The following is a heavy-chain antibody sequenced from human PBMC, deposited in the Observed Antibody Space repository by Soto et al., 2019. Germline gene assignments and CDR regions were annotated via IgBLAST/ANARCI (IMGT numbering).Heavy chain of an antibody. CDR3: ARDWYDYIWGSYHFPGYYYMDV. J-gene: IGHJ6*03. D-gene: IGHD3-16*02. CDR1: GFTFSSYG. V-gene: IGHV3-33*01. Sequence: QVQLVESGGGVVQPGRSLRLSCAASGFTFSSYGMHWVRQAPCKGLEWVAVIWYDGSNKYYADSVKGRFTISRDNSKNTLYLQMNSLSAEDTAVYYCARDWYDYIWGSYHFPGYYYMDVWGKGTTVTVSS. CDR2: IWYDGSNK.